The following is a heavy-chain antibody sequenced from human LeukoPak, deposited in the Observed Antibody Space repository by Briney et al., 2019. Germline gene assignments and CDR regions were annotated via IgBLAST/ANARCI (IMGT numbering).Heavy chain of an antibody. CDR1: GYTFTSYD. CDR3: ARDESYDSSGYYGNWFDP. CDR2: MNPNSGGT. V-gene: IGHV1-2*02. Sequence: VASVKVSCKASGYTFTSYDINWVRQATGQGLEWMGWMNPNSGGTNYAQKFQGRVTMTRDTSISTAYMELSRLRSDDTAVYYCARDESYDSSGYYGNWFDPWGQGTLVTVSS. D-gene: IGHD3-22*01. J-gene: IGHJ5*02.